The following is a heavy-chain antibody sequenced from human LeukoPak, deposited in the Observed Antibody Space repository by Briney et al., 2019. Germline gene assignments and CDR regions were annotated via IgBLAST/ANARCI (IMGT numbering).Heavy chain of an antibody. Sequence: SETLSLTCTVSGGSISSYYWSWIRQPAGKGLEWIGRIYTSGSTNYNPSLKSRVTMSVDTSKNQFSLKLSSVTAADTAVYYCASAQTYYYGSGLRSESGVDYWGQGTLVTVSS. CDR2: IYTSGST. J-gene: IGHJ4*02. CDR1: GGSISSYY. V-gene: IGHV4-4*07. CDR3: ASAQTYYYGSGLRSESGVDY. D-gene: IGHD3-10*01.